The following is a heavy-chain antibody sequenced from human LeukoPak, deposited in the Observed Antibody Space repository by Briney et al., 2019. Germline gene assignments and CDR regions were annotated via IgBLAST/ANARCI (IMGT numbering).Heavy chain of an antibody. J-gene: IGHJ4*02. CDR2: INAGNGNT. Sequence: GASVKVSCKASGYTFTSYAMHWVRQAPGQRLEWMGWINAGNGNTKYSQKFQGRVTITGDTSASTAYMELSSLRSEDTAVYYCARDDGGYLPFDYWGQGTLVTVSS. V-gene: IGHV1-3*01. D-gene: IGHD4-17*01. CDR3: ARDDGGYLPFDY. CDR1: GYTFTSYA.